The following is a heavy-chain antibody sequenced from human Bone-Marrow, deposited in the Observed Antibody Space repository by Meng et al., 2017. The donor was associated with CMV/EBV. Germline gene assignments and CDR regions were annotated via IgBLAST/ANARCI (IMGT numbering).Heavy chain of an antibody. J-gene: IGHJ4*02. CDR3: VRSRLQAQGYGSTWYVDY. Sequence: ESLKISCAVYGGSFSDYYWAWIRQPPEKGLEWIGEINHSGSTNHNPSLKSRVTISVDTSKRQFSLRLRSVTAVDTAVYYCVRSRLQAQGYGSTWYVDYWGQGSLVTVSS. CDR2: INHSGST. D-gene: IGHD6-13*01. V-gene: IGHV4-34*01. CDR1: GGSFSDYY.